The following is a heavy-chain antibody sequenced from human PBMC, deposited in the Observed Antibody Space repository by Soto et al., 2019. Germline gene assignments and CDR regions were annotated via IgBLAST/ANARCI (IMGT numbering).Heavy chain of an antibody. CDR1: GFTFSDYA. Sequence: VQLVESGGGVVQPGRSLRLSCAAAGFTFSDYAMHWFRQAPGKGLEWVAVVSHDGRNTHYADSVKGRFTISRDSSKNTVSLEMTSLRAEDTAVYYCAKGGRQWLVTSDFNYWGQGALVTVSS. V-gene: IGHV3-30*18. CDR2: VSHDGRNT. J-gene: IGHJ4*02. D-gene: IGHD6-19*01. CDR3: AKGGRQWLVTSDFNY.